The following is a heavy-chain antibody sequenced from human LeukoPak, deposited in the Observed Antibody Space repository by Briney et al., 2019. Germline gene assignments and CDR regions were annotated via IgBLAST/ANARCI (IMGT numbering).Heavy chain of an antibody. D-gene: IGHD3-22*01. CDR1: GGTFSSYA. CDR2: IIPIFGTA. Sequence: ASVKVSCKASGGTFSSYAISWVRQAPGQGLEWMGGIIPIFGTANYAQKFQGRVTITTDESTSTAYMELSSLRSEDTAVYYCATDPYYYDSSGYLFDYWGQGTLVTVSS. V-gene: IGHV1-69*05. J-gene: IGHJ4*02. CDR3: ATDPYYYDSSGYLFDY.